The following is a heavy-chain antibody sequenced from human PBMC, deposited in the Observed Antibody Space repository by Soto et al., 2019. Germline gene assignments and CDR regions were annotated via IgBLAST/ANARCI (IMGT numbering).Heavy chain of an antibody. D-gene: IGHD2-15*01. CDR3: ARRTRHLAIYSCSGMDV. J-gene: IGHJ6*02. CDR2: ISFTGST. V-gene: IGHV4-59*08. Sequence: QVQLQESGPGLVKPSETLSLTCTVSGGSISSYYWSWIRQSPGKGLEWIGYISFTGSTNYNPSLKTRXTXSXXASKSQVSLHLSSVTAADTAVYYCARRTRHLAIYSCSGMDVWGQATTITVSS. CDR1: GGSISSYY.